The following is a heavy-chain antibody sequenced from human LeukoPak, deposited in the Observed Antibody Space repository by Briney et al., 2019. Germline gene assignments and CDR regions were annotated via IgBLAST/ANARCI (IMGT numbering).Heavy chain of an antibody. CDR2: IYSGGST. Sequence: GGSLRLSCAASGFTVSSNYMSWVRQAPGKGLEWVSVIYSGGSTYYADSVKGRFTISRDNSKNTLYLQMNSLRAEDTAVYYCAKDRCSNGVGCYYYYMDVWGKGTTVTISS. V-gene: IGHV3-53*01. J-gene: IGHJ6*03. CDR1: GFTVSSNY. D-gene: IGHD2-8*01. CDR3: AKDRCSNGVGCYYYYMDV.